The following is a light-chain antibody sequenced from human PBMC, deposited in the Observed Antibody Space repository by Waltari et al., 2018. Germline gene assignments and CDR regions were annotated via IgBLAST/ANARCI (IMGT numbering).Light chain of an antibody. Sequence: QSALTQPASVSGSPGQSITIPCTGTSSDVGGYTSVSWYKHDPAKAPKLIISDVTRRPSGVSNRFSGSKSGDTASLTISALQTEDEADYYCSSYTSTATSVFGGGTKLTVL. V-gene: IGLV2-14*03. J-gene: IGLJ3*02. CDR2: DVT. CDR3: SSYTSTATSV. CDR1: SSDVGGYTS.